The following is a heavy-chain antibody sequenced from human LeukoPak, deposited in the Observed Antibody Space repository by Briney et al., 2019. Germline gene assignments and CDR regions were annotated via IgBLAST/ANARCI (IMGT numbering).Heavy chain of an antibody. CDR3: ARLDYDSSGYYSCFDY. V-gene: IGHV4-39*01. D-gene: IGHD3-22*01. Sequence: PSETLSLTCTVSGGSISGSSYYWGWIRQPPGKGLEWIGSIYYSGSTYYNPSLKSRVTISVDTSKNQFSLKLNSVTATDTAVYYCARLDYDSSGYYSCFDYWGQGTLVTVSS. CDR1: GGSISGSSYY. J-gene: IGHJ4*02. CDR2: IYYSGST.